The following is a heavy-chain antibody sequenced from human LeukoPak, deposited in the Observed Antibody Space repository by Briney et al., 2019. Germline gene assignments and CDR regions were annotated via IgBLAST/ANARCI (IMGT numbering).Heavy chain of an antibody. Sequence: GGSLRLSCAASGFSFSAYAMSWVRQAPGKGLEWVSGISSNGGSAYYATSVKGRFTMSRDNSKNTLSLQMNSLRAEDTAVYYCAKDKAIGYCSGGTCSYFDYWGQGNLVTVSS. CDR3: AKDKAIGYCSGGTCSYFDY. J-gene: IGHJ4*02. D-gene: IGHD2-15*01. CDR1: GFSFSAYA. CDR2: ISSNGGSA. V-gene: IGHV3-23*01.